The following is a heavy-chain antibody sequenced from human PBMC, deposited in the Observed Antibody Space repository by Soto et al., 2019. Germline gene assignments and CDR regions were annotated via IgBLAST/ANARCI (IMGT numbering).Heavy chain of an antibody. CDR3: ARDSSTTNPV. Sequence: QVQLVQSGAEVRRPGTSVMVSCKTSGYTFTDYDINWVRQGTGQGLEWMGWMNPNSGNTGYAQKFQGRVSMTRNTATSTAYMELSSLRSDDTAIYYCARDSSTTNPVWGQGTMVTVSS. CDR2: MNPNSGNT. CDR1: GYTFTDYD. D-gene: IGHD2-2*01. J-gene: IGHJ3*01. V-gene: IGHV1-8*01.